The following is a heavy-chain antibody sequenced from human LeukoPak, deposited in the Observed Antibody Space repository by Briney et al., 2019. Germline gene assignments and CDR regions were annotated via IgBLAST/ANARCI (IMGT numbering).Heavy chain of an antibody. J-gene: IGHJ6*03. CDR1: GFTFSSYS. CDR2: ISSSSSYI. CDR3: ARDALGYCSSTSCFDDYYYDMDV. D-gene: IGHD2-2*01. V-gene: IGHV3-21*01. Sequence: GGSLRLSCAASGFTFSSYSMNWVRQAPGKGLEWVSSISSSSSYIYYADSVKGRFTISRDNAKNSLYLQMNSLRAEDTAVYYCARDALGYCSSTSCFDDYYYDMDVWGKGTTVTVSS.